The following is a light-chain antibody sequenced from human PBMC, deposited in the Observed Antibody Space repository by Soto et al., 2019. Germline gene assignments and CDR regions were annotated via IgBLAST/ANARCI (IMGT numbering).Light chain of an antibody. CDR2: GAS. CDR1: QSVSSN. CDR3: QQDNNWPPLT. V-gene: IGKV3-15*01. J-gene: IGKJ4*01. Sequence: EIVMTQAPATPSVSPGERATLSCRASQSVSSNLAWYQQKPGQAPRLLIYGASTRATGIPARFSGSGSGTEFTLTISSLQSADFAVYYCQQDNNWPPLTFGGGTKVEIK.